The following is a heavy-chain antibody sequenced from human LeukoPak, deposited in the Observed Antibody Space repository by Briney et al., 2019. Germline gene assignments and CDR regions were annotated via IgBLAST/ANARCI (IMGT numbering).Heavy chain of an antibody. CDR3: ARDYYDSSGYGGYYFDY. CDR2: IYYSGST. D-gene: IGHD3-22*01. Sequence: SETLSLTCTVSGGSISSGGYYWSWVRQPPGKGLEWIGYIYYSGSTYYNPSLKGRVTISVDTSKNQFSLKLSSVTAADTAVYYCARDYYDSSGYGGYYFDYWGQGTLVTVSS. V-gene: IGHV4-30-4*08. CDR1: GGSISSGGYY. J-gene: IGHJ4*02.